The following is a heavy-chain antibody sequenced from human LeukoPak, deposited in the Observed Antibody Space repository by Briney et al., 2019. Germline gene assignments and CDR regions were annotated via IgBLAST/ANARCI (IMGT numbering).Heavy chain of an antibody. CDR2: IWYDGSDK. Sequence: GRSLRLSCAASGFTFSNYGMHWVRQAPGKGLEWVAVIWYDGSDKYHADSVNGRFTISRDNSKNTLYLQMNSLRVEDTAVYYCARPVVLGAYLRGAYYFDSWGQGTLVTVSS. CDR1: GFTFSNYG. J-gene: IGHJ4*02. V-gene: IGHV3-33*01. CDR3: ARPVVLGAYLRGAYYFDS. D-gene: IGHD3-16*01.